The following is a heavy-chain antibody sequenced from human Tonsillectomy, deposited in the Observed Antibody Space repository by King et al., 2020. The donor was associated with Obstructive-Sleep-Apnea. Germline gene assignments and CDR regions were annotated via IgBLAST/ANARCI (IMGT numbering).Heavy chain of an antibody. D-gene: IGHD6-19*01. CDR3: ARVDDNSGCFYFDY. J-gene: IGHJ4*02. V-gene: IGHV4-39*07. Sequence: QLQESGPGLVKPSETLSLTCTVSGGSIISSSYYWGWIRQPPGKGLEGIGSIFYTGSTYYNSSLKSRVTISVDTSKNQFSLKLSSVTAADTAVYYCARVDDNSGCFYFDYWGQGTLATVSS. CDR2: IFYTGST. CDR1: GGSIISSSYY.